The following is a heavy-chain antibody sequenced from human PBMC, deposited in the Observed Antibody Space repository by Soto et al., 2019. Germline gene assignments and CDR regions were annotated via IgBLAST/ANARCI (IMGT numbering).Heavy chain of an antibody. V-gene: IGHV4-30-4*01. D-gene: IGHD2-2*02. CDR1: GGSISSGDYF. J-gene: IGHJ3*02. Sequence: QVQLQESGPGLVRPSQTLSLTCSVSGGSISSGDYFWSYIRQPPGKGLEWIGDIYYSGSTYCNPSLKSRVTMSVDTSKNQFSLKLNSVTAADTAVYFCARGAGRGQYQLPYRFVFDIWGQGTMVTVSS. CDR2: IYYSGST. CDR3: ARGAGRGQYQLPYRFVFDI.